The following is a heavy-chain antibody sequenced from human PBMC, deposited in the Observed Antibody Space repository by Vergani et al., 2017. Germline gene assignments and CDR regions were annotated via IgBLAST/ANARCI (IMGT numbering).Heavy chain of an antibody. CDR1: GFTFSSYG. CDR2: IWYDGSNK. CDR3: AGGISGSYWGAFDI. V-gene: IGHV3-33*01. J-gene: IGHJ3*02. D-gene: IGHD1-26*01. Sequence: QVQLVESGGGVVQPGRSLRLSCAASGFTFSSYGMTWVRQAPGKGLEWVAVIWYDGSNKYYADSVKGRFTISRDNSKNTLYLQMNSLRAEDTAVYYCAGGISGSYWGAFDIWGQGTMVTVSS.